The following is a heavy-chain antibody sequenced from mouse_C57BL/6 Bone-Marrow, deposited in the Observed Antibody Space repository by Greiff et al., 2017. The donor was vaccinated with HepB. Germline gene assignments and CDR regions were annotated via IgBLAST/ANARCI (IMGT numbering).Heavy chain of an antibody. J-gene: IGHJ4*01. V-gene: IGHV10-3*01. Sequence: DVQLQESGGGLVQPKGSLKLSCAASGFTFNTYAMHWVRQAPGKGLEWVARIRSKSSNYATYYADSVKDRFTISRDDSQSMLYLQMNNLKTEDTAMYYCVRVITTVVAPYYYAMDYWGQGTSVTVSS. D-gene: IGHD1-1*01. CDR1: GFTFNTYA. CDR2: IRSKSSNYAT. CDR3: VRVITTVVAPYYYAMDY.